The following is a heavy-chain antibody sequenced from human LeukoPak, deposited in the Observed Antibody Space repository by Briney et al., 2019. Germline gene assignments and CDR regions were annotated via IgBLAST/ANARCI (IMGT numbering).Heavy chain of an antibody. CDR1: GGSISSYY. J-gene: IGHJ6*03. CDR3: ARSPVLLSGYYYYYYMDV. V-gene: IGHV4-59*01. CDR2: IYYSGST. Sequence: SETLSLTCTVSGGSISSYYWSWIRQPPGKGLEWIGYIYYSGSTNYNPSLKSRVTISVDTSKNQFSLKLSSVTAADTAVYYCARSPVLLSGYYYYYYMDVWGKGTTVTVSS. D-gene: IGHD2-15*01.